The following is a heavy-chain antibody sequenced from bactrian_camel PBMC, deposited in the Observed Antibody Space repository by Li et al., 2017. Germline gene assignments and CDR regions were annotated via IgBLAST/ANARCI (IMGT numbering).Heavy chain of an antibody. CDR1: GYVSGRSC. D-gene: IGHD6*01. Sequence: HVQLVESGGASVQAGGSLRLSCTASGYVSGRSCMGWFRQAPGKEREGVAVIDTDGKTAYADSVKGRFTISKVNAKNTLYLQMNSLKPEDTAMYYCAADPIVDRCGGNWYSRGAYWGQGTQVTVS. J-gene: IGHJ4*01. CDR2: IDTDGKT. CDR3: AADPIVDRCGGNWYSRGAY. V-gene: IGHV3S53*01.